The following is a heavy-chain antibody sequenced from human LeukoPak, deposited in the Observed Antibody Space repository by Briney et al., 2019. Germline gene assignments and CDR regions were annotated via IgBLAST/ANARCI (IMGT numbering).Heavy chain of an antibody. CDR3: ARVGVATPAGRHRSREIDY. D-gene: IGHD5-12*01. CDR2: ISGSGGST. J-gene: IGHJ4*02. Sequence: GGSLRLSCAASGFTFSSYAMSWARQAPGKGLEWVSAISGSGGSTYYADSVKGRFTISRDNSKNTLYLQMNSLRAEDTAVYYCARVGVATPAGRHRSREIDYWGQGTLVTVSS. CDR1: GFTFSSYA. V-gene: IGHV3-23*01.